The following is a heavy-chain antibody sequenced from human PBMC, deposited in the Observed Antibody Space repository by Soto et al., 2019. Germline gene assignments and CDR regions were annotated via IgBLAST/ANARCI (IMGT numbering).Heavy chain of an antibody. Sequence: SETLSLTCSFSGDSVTSHYLTWIRQPPGKGLEWIGSIYYSGSTYYNPSLKSRVTISVDTSKNQFSLKLSSVTAADTAVYYCAARGYSYGQFGYWGQGTLVTVSS. CDR1: GDSVTSHY. J-gene: IGHJ4*02. CDR3: AARGYSYGQFGY. V-gene: IGHV4-59*05. D-gene: IGHD5-18*01. CDR2: IYYSGST.